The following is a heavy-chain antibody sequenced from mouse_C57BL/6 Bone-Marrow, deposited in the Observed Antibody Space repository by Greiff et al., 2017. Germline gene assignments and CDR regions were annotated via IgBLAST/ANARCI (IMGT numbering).Heavy chain of an antibody. V-gene: IGHV1-54*01. CDR2: INPGSGGT. CDR1: GYAFTNYL. Sequence: LQESGAELVRPGTSVKVSCKASGYAFTNYLIEWVKQRPGQGLEWIGVINPGSGGTNYNEKFKGKATLTADKSSSTAYMQLSSLTSEDSAVYCCARSIYYGPYWYFDVWGTGTTVTVSS. CDR3: ARSIYYGPYWYFDV. J-gene: IGHJ1*03. D-gene: IGHD2-1*01.